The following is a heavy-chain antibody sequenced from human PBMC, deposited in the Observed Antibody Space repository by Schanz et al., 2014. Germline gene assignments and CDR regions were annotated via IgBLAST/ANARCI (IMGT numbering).Heavy chain of an antibody. CDR2: IRGSGGST. Sequence: DVQLLESGGGLVQPGGSLRLSCAASAFALNNYDMTWVRQAPGKGLEWVSCIRGSGGSTLYADSVQGRFTISRDSARNSLYLQMSSLRAEDTAVYYCARGTPFLCDYWGQGTLVTVSS. CDR1: AFALNNYD. V-gene: IGHV3-23*01. J-gene: IGHJ4*02. D-gene: IGHD3-16*01. CDR3: ARGTPFLCDY.